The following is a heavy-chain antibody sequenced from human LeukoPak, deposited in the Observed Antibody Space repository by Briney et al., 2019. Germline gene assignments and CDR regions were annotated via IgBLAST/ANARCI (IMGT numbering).Heavy chain of an antibody. V-gene: IGHV4-4*07. CDR3: ARGAYSFDY. Sequence: SETLSLTCTVSGGSITGSHWSWLRQSAGKGLEWIGRIYSSGTTNYNPSLKSRVTMSIDTSKNQFSLRLSSMTAADTAVYYCARGAYSFDYWGQGTLVTVSS. CDR1: GGSITGSH. CDR2: IYSSGTT. J-gene: IGHJ4*02.